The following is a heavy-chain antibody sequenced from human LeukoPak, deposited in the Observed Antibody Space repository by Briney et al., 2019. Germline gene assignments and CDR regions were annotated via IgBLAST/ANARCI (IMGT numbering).Heavy chain of an antibody. J-gene: IGHJ4*01. Sequence: GGSLRLSCGASGFTFSIYDMSWVRQAPGKGLEWVSAISVSGGLTYYADSVKGRFTISRDNSKNTLYLQMNSLRAEDTAVYYCVKKISLTGTKGGFDYWGQGSLVTVSS. V-gene: IGHV3-23*01. CDR1: GFTFSIYD. D-gene: IGHD1-1*01. CDR3: VKKISLTGTKGGFDY. CDR2: ISVSGGLT.